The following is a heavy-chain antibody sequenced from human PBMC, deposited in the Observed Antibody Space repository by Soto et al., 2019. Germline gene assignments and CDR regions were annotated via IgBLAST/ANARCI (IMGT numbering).Heavy chain of an antibody. CDR2: IYYSGST. V-gene: IGHV4-39*01. D-gene: IGHD3-3*01. CDR1: GGSISSSSYY. CDR3: ARGGITIFGVVISGDAFDI. Sequence: SETLSLTCTVSGGSISSSSYYWGWIRQPPGKGLEWIGSIYYSGSTYYNPSLKSQVTMSVNTSKNQFSLKLSSVTAADAAVYYCARGGITIFGVVISGDAFDIWGQGTMVTVSS. J-gene: IGHJ3*02.